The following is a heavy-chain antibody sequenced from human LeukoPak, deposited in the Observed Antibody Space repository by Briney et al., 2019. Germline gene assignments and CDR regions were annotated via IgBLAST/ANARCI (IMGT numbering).Heavy chain of an antibody. D-gene: IGHD3-10*01. J-gene: IGHJ4*02. CDR3: ARGRFPGSGSRYNSFGY. Sequence: GASVKVSCKASGYTFTSYGITWVRQAPGQGLEWMGWISVDNGNTNYAQKFQGRLTMTADTSTSTAYMHLRSLRSDDTAVYYCARGRFPGSGSRYNSFGYWGQGTLVTVSS. V-gene: IGHV1-18*01. CDR1: GYTFTSYG. CDR2: ISVDNGNT.